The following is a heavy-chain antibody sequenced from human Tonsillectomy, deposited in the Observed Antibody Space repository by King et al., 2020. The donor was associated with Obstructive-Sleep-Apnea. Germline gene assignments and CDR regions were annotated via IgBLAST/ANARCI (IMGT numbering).Heavy chain of an antibody. CDR3: ARDFNYXXFXXXPXXXXDX. CDR1: GYAFTDYY. CDR2: INPKTGDK. V-gene: IGHV1-2*04. J-gene: IGHJ5*02. Sequence: QLVQSGAEVKKLGASVKVSCKASGYAFTDYYIHWVRQAPGQGLEWMGWINPKTGDKNYAQKFQGWVTMTRDTSISTAYMELTRLRSDDTAVYYCARDFNYXXFXXXPXXXXDXXGQGTLXTVXS. D-gene: IGHD3-3*01.